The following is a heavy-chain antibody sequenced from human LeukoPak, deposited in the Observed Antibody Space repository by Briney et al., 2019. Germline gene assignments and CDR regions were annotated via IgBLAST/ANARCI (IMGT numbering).Heavy chain of an antibody. V-gene: IGHV3-66*01. Sequence: GGSLRLSCAASGFTVSSNYMSWVRQAPGKGLEWVSVIYSGGSTYYADSVKGRFTISRGNSKNTLYLQMNSLRAEGTAVYYCATEDSYGPLDYWGQGTLVTVSS. D-gene: IGHD5-18*01. CDR3: ATEDSYGPLDY. CDR2: IYSGGST. CDR1: GFTVSSNY. J-gene: IGHJ4*02.